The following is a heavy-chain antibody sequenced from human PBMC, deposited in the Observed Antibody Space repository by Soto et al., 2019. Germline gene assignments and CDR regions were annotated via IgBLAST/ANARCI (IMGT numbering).Heavy chain of an antibody. CDR3: AKDLNYYGSGSYFGY. V-gene: IGHV3-30*18. CDR1: GFTFSSYG. D-gene: IGHD3-10*01. Sequence: QVQLVESGGGVVQPGRSLRLSCAASGFTFSSYGMHWVRQAPGKGLEWVAVISYDGSNKYYADSVKGRFTISRDNSKNTLYLQMNSLRAEDTAVYYCAKDLNYYGSGSYFGYWGQGTLVTVS. J-gene: IGHJ4*02. CDR2: ISYDGSNK.